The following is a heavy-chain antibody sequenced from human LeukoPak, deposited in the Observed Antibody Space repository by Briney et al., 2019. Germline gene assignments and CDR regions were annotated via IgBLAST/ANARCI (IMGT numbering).Heavy chain of an antibody. Sequence: ASVKVSCKASGGTFSSYAISWVRQAPGQGLEWMGGIIPIFGTANYAQKFQGRVTITADESTSTAYMELSSLRSEDTAVYYCTLVVVPVVPHYYGMDVWGQGTTVTVSS. CDR3: TLVVVPVVPHYYGMDV. CDR1: GGTFSSYA. CDR2: IIPIFGTA. V-gene: IGHV1-69*13. J-gene: IGHJ6*02. D-gene: IGHD2-2*01.